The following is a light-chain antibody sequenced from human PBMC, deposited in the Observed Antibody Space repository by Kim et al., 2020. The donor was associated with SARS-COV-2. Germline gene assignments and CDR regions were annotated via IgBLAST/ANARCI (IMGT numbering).Light chain of an antibody. V-gene: IGLV3-1*01. CDR1: KLGDKH. CDR3: QTWDTSTTYV. J-gene: IGLJ1*01. CDR2: QDN. Sequence: SYELTQPPSVSVSPGQTASITCSGDKLGDKHACWYQQKPDQSPVLVIYQDNKRPSGIPERFSGSNSGNTATLTISGTQAMDEADYYCQTWDTSTTYVFGT.